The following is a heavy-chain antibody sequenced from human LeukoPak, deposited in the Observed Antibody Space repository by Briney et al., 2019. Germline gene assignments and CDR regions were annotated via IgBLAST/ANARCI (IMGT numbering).Heavy chain of an antibody. CDR2: FYSSGNT. Sequence: PSETLSLTCSVSGGSISSYYWSWIRQPAGKGLEWIGHFYSSGNTNYNPSLQSRVNMSVDTSKNQFSLKLSSLTAADTAVYYCARDRSGSSGYYSAVDIWGRGTMVTVSS. J-gene: IGHJ3*02. CDR3: ARDRSGSSGYYSAVDI. D-gene: IGHD3-22*01. V-gene: IGHV4-4*07. CDR1: GGSISSYY.